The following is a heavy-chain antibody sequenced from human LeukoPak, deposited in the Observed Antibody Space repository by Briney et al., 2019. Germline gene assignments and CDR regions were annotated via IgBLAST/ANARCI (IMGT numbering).Heavy chain of an antibody. J-gene: IGHJ4*02. CDR3: ATLTPCGVVNAYGFDY. CDR1: GGSFTGYY. V-gene: IGHV4-34*01. D-gene: IGHD3-3*01. CDR2: INDSGRT. Sequence: PSETLSLTCAVYGGSFTGYYWSWIRQPPGKGLECLGEINDSGRTNYNPSLKSRVTISVDTSKNQFSLKLSSVTAADTAVYYCATLTPCGVVNAYGFDYWGQGTLVTVSS.